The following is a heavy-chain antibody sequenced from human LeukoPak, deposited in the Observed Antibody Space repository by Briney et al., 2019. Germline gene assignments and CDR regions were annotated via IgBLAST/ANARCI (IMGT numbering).Heavy chain of an antibody. J-gene: IGHJ5*02. V-gene: IGHV3-21*01. CDR1: GFTFSSYS. CDR3: ASPALGQVTKKP. Sequence: GGSLRLSCAASGFTFSSYSMHWVRQAPGKGLEWVSSISDSSSYIYYADSVRGRFTISRDNAKNSLYLRMNSLRAEDTAMYYCASPALGQVTKKPWGQGTLVTVSS. CDR2: ISDSSSYI. D-gene: IGHD5-18*01.